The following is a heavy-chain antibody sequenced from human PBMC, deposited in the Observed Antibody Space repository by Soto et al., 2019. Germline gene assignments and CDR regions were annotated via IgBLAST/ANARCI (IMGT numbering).Heavy chain of an antibody. CDR2: MYPGDSDT. CDR1: GYDFNTNW. J-gene: IGHJ4*02. V-gene: IGHV5-51*01. D-gene: IGHD3-3*01. Sequence: GESLKISCRGAGYDFNTNWFGWVRQLPGRGLEWVGIMYPGDSDTRYNPSLQGHVTLSVDVTVSTAFLQWRSLETSDTGMYFSARLPRDCNKTSCYYADHWGQGTQVTVSS. CDR3: ARLPRDCNKTSCYYADH.